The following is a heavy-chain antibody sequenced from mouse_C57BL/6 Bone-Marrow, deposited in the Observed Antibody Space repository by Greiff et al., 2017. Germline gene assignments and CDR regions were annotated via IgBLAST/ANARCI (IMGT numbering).Heavy chain of an antibody. V-gene: IGHV1-55*01. Sequence: QVQLKQPGAELVKPGASVKMSCKASGYTFTSYWITWVKQRPGQGLEWIGDIYPGSGSTNYNEKFKSKATLTVDKSSSTAYMQLSSLTSEDSAVYYCAREGVPYYFDYWGQGTTLTVSS. CDR1: GYTFTSYW. CDR3: AREGVPYYFDY. J-gene: IGHJ2*01. CDR2: IYPGSGST.